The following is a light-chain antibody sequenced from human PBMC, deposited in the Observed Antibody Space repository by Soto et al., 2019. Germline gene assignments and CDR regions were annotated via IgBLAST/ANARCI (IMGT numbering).Light chain of an antibody. V-gene: IGKV3-11*01. CDR1: QSVSSY. J-gene: IGKJ4*01. Sequence: EIVMTQSPATLSMSPWERATLSCRASQSVSSYLAWYQQKPGQAPRLLIYDASNRATGIPARFSGSGSGTDFTLTISSLEPEDFAVYYCQQRSNQLTFGGGTKVDIK. CDR2: DAS. CDR3: QQRSNQLT.